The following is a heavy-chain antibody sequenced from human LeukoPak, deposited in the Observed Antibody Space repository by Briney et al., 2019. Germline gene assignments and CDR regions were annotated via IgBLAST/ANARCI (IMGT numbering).Heavy chain of an antibody. J-gene: IGHJ6*03. CDR1: GFTFSSYS. CDR3: AKEYYYDSSGKYYYMDV. V-gene: IGHV3-21*01. D-gene: IGHD3-22*01. CDR2: ISSSSSYI. Sequence: GGSLRLSCAASGFTFSSYSMNWVRQAPGKGLEWVSSISSSSSYIYYADSVKGRFTISRDNAKNSLYLQMNSLRAEDTAVYYCAKEYYYDSSGKYYYMDVWGRGTTVTVSS.